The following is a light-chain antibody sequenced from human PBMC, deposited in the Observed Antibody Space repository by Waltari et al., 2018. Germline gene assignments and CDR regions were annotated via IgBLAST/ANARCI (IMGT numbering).Light chain of an antibody. CDR2: EST. Sequence: QSALTQPASVSGSPGQSITISCTGTSSDVGTYNLVLWYHHHPGKAPKLMIYESTKRPSAVSNLISGSQSGITATLTVSGLQAEDEADYYCCSFAGSGPHVVFGGGTKLTVL. V-gene: IGLV2-23*01. CDR1: SSDVGTYNL. J-gene: IGLJ2*01. CDR3: CSFAGSGPHVV.